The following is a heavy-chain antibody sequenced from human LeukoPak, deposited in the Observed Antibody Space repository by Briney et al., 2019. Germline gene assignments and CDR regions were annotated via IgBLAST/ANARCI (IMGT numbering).Heavy chain of an antibody. CDR1: GFTFSSYW. CDR2: IKQDGSEK. V-gene: IGHV3-7*01. CDR3: ARGDYYDTSDFYFEGNAFDI. Sequence: GGSLRLSCAASGFTFSSYWMSWVRQAPGKGLEWVANIKQDGSEKYYVDSVKGRFTISRDNAKNSLYLQMNSLRAEDTAVYYCARGDYYDTSDFYFEGNAFDIWGQGTMVTVSS. D-gene: IGHD3-22*01. J-gene: IGHJ3*02.